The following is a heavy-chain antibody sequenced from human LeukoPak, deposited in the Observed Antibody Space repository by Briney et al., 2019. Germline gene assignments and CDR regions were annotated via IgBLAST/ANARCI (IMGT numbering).Heavy chain of an antibody. V-gene: IGHV1-3*01. Sequence: EASVKVSCKTSGYTFTSYGMHWVRQAPGQSLEWMGWINGGNGNTKYSEKFLGRVTITRDTSASTAYMELSSLRSEDTAVYYCARVPLHDDSGHYYPHWGQGTLVTVSS. CDR2: INGGNGNT. CDR1: GYTFTSYG. J-gene: IGHJ1*01. D-gene: IGHD3-22*01. CDR3: ARVPLHDDSGHYYPH.